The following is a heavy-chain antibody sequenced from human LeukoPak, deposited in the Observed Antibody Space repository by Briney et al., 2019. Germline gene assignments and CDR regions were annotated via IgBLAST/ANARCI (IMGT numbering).Heavy chain of an antibody. V-gene: IGHV6-1*01. CDR2: TYYRSKWHN. J-gene: IGHJ4*02. Sequence: SQTLSLTCAISGDSVSSSSSAWSWIRQSPSRGLEWLGRTYYRSKWHNDYAESVKSRITISPDTSKNQFSLQLNSVTHEDTAVYYCARNLRPDFDYWGQGTLVTVSS. CDR1: GDSVSSSSSA. CDR3: ARNLRPDFDY.